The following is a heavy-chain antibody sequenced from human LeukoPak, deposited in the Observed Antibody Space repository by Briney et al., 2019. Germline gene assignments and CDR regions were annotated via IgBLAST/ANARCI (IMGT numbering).Heavy chain of an antibody. CDR1: GYTFTGHY. V-gene: IGHV1-2*04. Sequence: GASVKVSCKASGYTFTGHYMHWVRQAPGQGLEWMGWINPNSGGTNYAQKFQGWVTMTRDTSISTAYMELSRLRSDDTAVYYCARHVEYYDFWSGYYTGNYFDYWGQGTLVTASS. J-gene: IGHJ4*02. CDR2: INPNSGGT. D-gene: IGHD3-3*01. CDR3: ARHVEYYDFWSGYYTGNYFDY.